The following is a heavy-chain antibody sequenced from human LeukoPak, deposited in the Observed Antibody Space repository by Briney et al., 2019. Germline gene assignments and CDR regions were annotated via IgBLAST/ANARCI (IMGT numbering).Heavy chain of an antibody. V-gene: IGHV4-4*07. D-gene: IGHD2-2*01. J-gene: IGHJ2*01. CDR2: IYTSGST. Sequence: SETLSLTCTVSGGSISSYYWSWIRQPAGKGLEWIGRIYTSGSTNYNPSLKSRVTMSVDTSKNQFSLKLSSVTAADTAVYYCARGGAVVVPAAQGFFDLWGRGTLVTVS. CDR3: ARGGAVVVPAAQGFFDL. CDR1: GGSISSYY.